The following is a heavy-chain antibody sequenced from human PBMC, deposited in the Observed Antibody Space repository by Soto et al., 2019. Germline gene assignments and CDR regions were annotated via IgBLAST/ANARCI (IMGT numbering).Heavy chain of an antibody. Sequence: SETLSLTCAVYGGSFSGYYWSWIRQPPGKGLEWIGEINHSGSTNYNPSLKSRVTISVDTSKNQFSLKLSSVTAADTAVYYCARIYDYWSGSHDAFDIWGQGTMVTVSS. V-gene: IGHV4-34*01. J-gene: IGHJ3*02. D-gene: IGHD3-3*01. CDR1: GGSFSGYY. CDR2: INHSGST. CDR3: ARIYDYWSGSHDAFDI.